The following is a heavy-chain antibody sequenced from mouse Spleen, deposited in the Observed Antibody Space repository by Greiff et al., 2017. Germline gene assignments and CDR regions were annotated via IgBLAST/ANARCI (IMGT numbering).Heavy chain of an antibody. D-gene: IGHD1-2*01. CDR3: ARVDYYGRDY. J-gene: IGHJ2*01. V-gene: IGHV3-6*01. CDR1: GYSITSGYY. CDR2: ISYDGSN. Sequence: VQLKESGPGLVKPSQSLSLTCSVTGYSITSGYYWNWIRQFPGNKLEWMGYISYDGSNNYNPSLKNRISITRDTSKNQFFLKLNSVTTEDTATYYCARVDYYGRDYWGQGTTLTVSS.